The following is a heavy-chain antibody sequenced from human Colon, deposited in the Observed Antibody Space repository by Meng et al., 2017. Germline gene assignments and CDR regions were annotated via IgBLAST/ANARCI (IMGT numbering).Heavy chain of an antibody. D-gene: IGHD1-26*01. CDR1: GFTFSDTL. CDR3: AGGRPGSAPFDY. Sequence: GQRVVSGGGLVQPGGSLVLSGAASGFTFSDTLMDWVSQAPGKGLEGVGRSRSKASGYTTEYAASVRGRFTVSRHDSENSLFLQMNSLKAEDTAVYYCAGGRPGSAPFDYWGRGTLVTVSS. J-gene: IGHJ4*02. V-gene: IGHV3-72*01. CDR2: SRSKASGYTT.